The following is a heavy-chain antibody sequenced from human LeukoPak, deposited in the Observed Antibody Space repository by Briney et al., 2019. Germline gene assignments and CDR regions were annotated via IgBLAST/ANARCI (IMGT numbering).Heavy chain of an antibody. D-gene: IGHD6-6*01. CDR3: ARYSSSSGWFDP. Sequence: SETLSLTCTVSGGSISSGGYYWSWIRQHPGKGLEWIGYIYYSGSTYYNPSLKSRVTISVDTSKNQFSLKLSSVTAADTALYYCARYSSSSGWFDPWGQGTLVTVSS. V-gene: IGHV4-31*03. CDR2: IYYSGST. CDR1: GGSISSGGYY. J-gene: IGHJ5*02.